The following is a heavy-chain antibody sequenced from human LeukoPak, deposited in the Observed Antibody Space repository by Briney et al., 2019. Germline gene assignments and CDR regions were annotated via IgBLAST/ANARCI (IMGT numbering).Heavy chain of an antibody. CDR3: ASPSGYSSGWNPFDH. CDR1: GFTFSSYW. Sequence: GGSLGLSCAASGFTFSSYWMSWVRQAPGKGLEWVANIKQDGTEKYYVDSVRGRFTISRDNAKNSLYLQMNSLRAEDTAMYYCASPSGYSSGWNPFDHWGQGTLVTVSS. CDR2: IKQDGTEK. V-gene: IGHV3-7*01. J-gene: IGHJ4*02. D-gene: IGHD6-19*01.